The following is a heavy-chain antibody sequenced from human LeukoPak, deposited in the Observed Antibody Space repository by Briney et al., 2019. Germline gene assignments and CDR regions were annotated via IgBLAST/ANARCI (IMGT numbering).Heavy chain of an antibody. J-gene: IGHJ6*02. CDR2: INHSGST. CDR3: ARAPVTTSNDNYYYYGMDV. V-gene: IGHV4-34*01. Sequence: SETLSLTCAVYGGSFSGYYWSWIRQPPGKGLEWIGEINHSGSTNYNPSLKSRVTISVDTSKNQFSLKLSSVTAADTAVYYCARAPVTTSNDNYYYYGMDVWGQGTTVTVSS. CDR1: GGSFSGYY. D-gene: IGHD4-17*01.